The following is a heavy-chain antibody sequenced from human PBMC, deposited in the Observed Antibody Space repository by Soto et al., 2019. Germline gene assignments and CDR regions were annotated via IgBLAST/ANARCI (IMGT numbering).Heavy chain of an antibody. CDR2: ISYDGSNK. V-gene: IGHV3-30*18. Sequence: QVQLVESGGGVVQPGRSLRLSCAASGFTFSSYGMHWVRQAPGKGLEWVAVISYDGSNKYYADSVKGRFTISRDNSKNTLYLQMNSLRAEDTAVYYCAKGLMRLYDACDIWGQGTMVTFSS. J-gene: IGHJ3*02. CDR3: AKGLMRLYDACDI. D-gene: IGHD6-19*01. CDR1: GFTFSSYG.